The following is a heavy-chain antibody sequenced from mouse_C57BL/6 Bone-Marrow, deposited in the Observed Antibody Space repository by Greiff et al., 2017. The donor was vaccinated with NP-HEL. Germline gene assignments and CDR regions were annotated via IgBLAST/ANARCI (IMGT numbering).Heavy chain of an antibody. V-gene: IGHV5-16*01. CDR3: ARDPHYAMDY. J-gene: IGHJ4*01. Sequence: EVKLMESEGGLVQPGSSMKLSCTASGFTFSDYYMAWVRQVPEKGLEWVANINYDGSSTYYLDSLKSRFIISRDNAKNILYLLMSSLTSEDTATYYCARDPHYAMDYWGQGTSVTVSS. CDR1: GFTFSDYY. CDR2: INYDGSST.